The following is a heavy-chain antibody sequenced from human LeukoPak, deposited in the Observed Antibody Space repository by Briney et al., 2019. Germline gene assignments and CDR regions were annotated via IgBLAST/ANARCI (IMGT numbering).Heavy chain of an antibody. D-gene: IGHD6-19*01. CDR1: GFTFSSYA. Sequence: GGSLRLSCAASGFTFSSYAMSWVRQAPGKGLEWVSAISGSGGSTYYADSVKGRFTISRDNSKSTLYLQMNSLRAEDTAVYYCAKTLLRAVAARVYYFDYWGQGTLVTVSS. V-gene: IGHV3-23*01. CDR2: ISGSGGST. J-gene: IGHJ4*02. CDR3: AKTLLRAVAARVYYFDY.